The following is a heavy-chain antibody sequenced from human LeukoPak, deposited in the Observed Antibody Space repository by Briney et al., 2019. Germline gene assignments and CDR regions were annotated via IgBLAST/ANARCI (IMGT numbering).Heavy chain of an antibody. CDR2: TTAYNGNT. J-gene: IGHJ3*02. V-gene: IGHV1-18*01. D-gene: IGHD3-3*01. CDR3: AKNFKAHTAQSYGFVPFDI. Sequence: GASVEVSCKASGYTFTTYYMHWVRQAPGQRPEWMGWTTAYNGNTYFAENLQDRLTMTTDASTSTAYMELRSLRSDDTAIYYCAKNFKAHTAQSYGFVPFDIWGQGTMVTVSS. CDR1: GYTFTTYY.